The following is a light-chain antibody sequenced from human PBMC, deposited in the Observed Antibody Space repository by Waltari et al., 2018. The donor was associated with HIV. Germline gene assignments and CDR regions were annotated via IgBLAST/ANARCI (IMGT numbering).Light chain of an antibody. V-gene: IGLV3-1*01. J-gene: IGLJ2*01. Sequence: SYELTQPPSVSVSPGQTASITCPGDKLGNKYACWYQQKPDQSRVLVIYQGSKRPSGLPERFSGANTAYTATLTVSGKQAMDDADYYCQAWDSRTAIVGGGTKLTVL. CDR1: KLGNKY. CDR3: QAWDSRTAI. CDR2: QGS.